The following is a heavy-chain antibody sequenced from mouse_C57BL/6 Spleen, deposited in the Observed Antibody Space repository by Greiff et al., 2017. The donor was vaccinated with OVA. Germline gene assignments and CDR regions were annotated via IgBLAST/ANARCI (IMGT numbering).Heavy chain of an antibody. J-gene: IGHJ2*01. V-gene: IGHV1-59*01. D-gene: IGHD3-2*02. CDR1: GYTFTSYW. CDR2: IDPSDSYT. CDR3: ASGGSSGYVDY. Sequence: QVQLQQPGAELVRPGTSVKLSCKASGYTFTSYWMHWVKQRPGQGLAWIGVIDPSDSYTNYNQKFKGKATLTVDTSSSTAYMQLSSLTSEDSAVYYCASGGSSGYVDYWGQGTTLTVSS.